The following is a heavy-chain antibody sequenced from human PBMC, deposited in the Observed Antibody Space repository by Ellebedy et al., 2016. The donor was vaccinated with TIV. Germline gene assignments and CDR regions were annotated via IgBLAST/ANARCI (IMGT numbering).Heavy chain of an antibody. CDR2: ISDSSSYI. CDR1: GFTFSSYA. J-gene: IGHJ4*02. CDR3: ARADTGYCSSASCYLDLDY. V-gene: IGHV3-21*01. D-gene: IGHD2-2*01. Sequence: RGSLRLSXAASGFTFSSYAMNWVRQAPGKGLEWVSSISDSSSYIYYTDSIKGRFTISRDNTKYSLYLQMNSLRAEDTAVYYCARADTGYCSSASCYLDLDYWGQGTLVTVSS.